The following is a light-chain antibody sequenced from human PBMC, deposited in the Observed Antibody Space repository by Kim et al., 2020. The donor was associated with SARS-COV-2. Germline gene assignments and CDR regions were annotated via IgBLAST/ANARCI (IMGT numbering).Light chain of an antibody. CDR1: SLRSYY. J-gene: IGLJ2*01. CDR3: NSRDSNDNVV. Sequence: ALGQTVRITCQGDSLRSYYAAWYQQKPGQAPIVVIYGKNNRTSGSPDRFSGSSSGNTASLTITGTQAGDEADYYCNSRDSNDNVVFGGGTQLTVL. V-gene: IGLV3-19*01. CDR2: GKN.